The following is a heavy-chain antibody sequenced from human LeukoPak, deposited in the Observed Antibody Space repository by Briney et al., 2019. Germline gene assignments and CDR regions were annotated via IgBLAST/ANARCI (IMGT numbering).Heavy chain of an antibody. CDR3: AKHYLGPTYCDSAFDI. J-gene: IGHJ3*02. V-gene: IGHV3-23*01. CDR2: LSGSGGST. CDR1: GFTFSNYA. Sequence: PGGSLRLSCAASGFTFSNYAMSWVRQAPGKGLEWVSGLSGSGGSTDYADSVKGRYTISRDNSKNTLYLQMNSLRAEDTAVYYCAKHYLGPTYCDSAFDISGQGTLVTVSS. D-gene: IGHD2/OR15-2a*01.